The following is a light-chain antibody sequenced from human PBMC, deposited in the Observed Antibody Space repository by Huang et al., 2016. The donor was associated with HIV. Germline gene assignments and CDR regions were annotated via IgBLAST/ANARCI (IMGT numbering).Light chain of an antibody. CDR3: QQYDAFPCA. CDR2: GAS. J-gene: IGKJ2*02. CDR1: QGVSTY. Sequence: EVILTQSPGTLSLSPGERATLSCRTSQGVSTYLAGYQQKPGQAPRLLIYGASNRATGIPDRFSGSGSGTDFTLTISRLEPEDFAVYFCQQYDAFPCAFGQGTKLEI. V-gene: IGKV3-20*01.